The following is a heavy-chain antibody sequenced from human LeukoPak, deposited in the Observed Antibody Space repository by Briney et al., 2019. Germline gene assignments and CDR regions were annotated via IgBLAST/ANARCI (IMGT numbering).Heavy chain of an antibody. CDR1: GGSFSGYY. CDR2: INHSGST. D-gene: IGHD2-8*01. V-gene: IGHV4-34*01. Sequence: SETLSLTCAVYGGSFSGYYWSWIRQPPGKGLEWIGEINHSGSTNYNPSLKSRVTISVDTSSNQFSLTLSSVTAADTAVYHCARDIRSHNGPGGYYYYYMDVWGKGTTVTVSS. CDR3: ARDIRSHNGPGGYYYYYMDV. J-gene: IGHJ6*03.